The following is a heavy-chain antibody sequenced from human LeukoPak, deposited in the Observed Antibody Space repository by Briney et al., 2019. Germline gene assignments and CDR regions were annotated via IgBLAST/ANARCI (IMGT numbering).Heavy chain of an antibody. D-gene: IGHD3-3*01. Sequence: GASVKVSCKASGYTFTGYYMHWVRQAPGQGLEWMGWINPNSGGTNYAQKFQGRVTMTRDTSISTAYMELSRLRSDDTAVYYCARDGVTDVLRFLERQNRPPLWGQGTLVTVSS. CDR3: ARDGVTDVLRFLERQNRPPL. V-gene: IGHV1-2*02. J-gene: IGHJ4*02. CDR1: GYTFTGYY. CDR2: INPNSGGT.